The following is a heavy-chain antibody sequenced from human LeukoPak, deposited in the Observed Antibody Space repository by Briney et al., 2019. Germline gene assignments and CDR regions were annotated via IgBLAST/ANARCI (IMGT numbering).Heavy chain of an antibody. D-gene: IGHD1-1*01. CDR2: IYSGERT. CDR3: ARDNSGSIDY. Sequence: GGPLRLSCAASGFTVSSNYMSWVRQAPGKGLEWVSIIYSGERTFYAASVKGRFIISRDNSENTVYLHMNPLRAEDTGMYYCARDNSGSIDYWGQGTLVTVSS. J-gene: IGHJ4*02. V-gene: IGHV3-53*01. CDR1: GFTVSSNY.